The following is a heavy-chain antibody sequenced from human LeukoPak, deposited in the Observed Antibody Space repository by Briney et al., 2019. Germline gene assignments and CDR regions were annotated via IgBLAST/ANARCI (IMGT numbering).Heavy chain of an antibody. D-gene: IGHD4/OR15-4a*01. CDR2: IGTAGDT. Sequence: GGSLRLSCAASGFTFSSYDMHWVRQATGKGLEWVSAIGTAGDTYYPGSVKGRFTISRENAKNSLYLQMNSLRAGDTAVYYCARDARVYSANYAAFDIWGQGTMVTVS. V-gene: IGHV3-13*01. CDR3: ARDARVYSANYAAFDI. CDR1: GFTFSSYD. J-gene: IGHJ3*02.